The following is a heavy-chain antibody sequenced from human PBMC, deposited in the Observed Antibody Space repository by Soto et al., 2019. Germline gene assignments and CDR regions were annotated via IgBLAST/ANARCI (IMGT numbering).Heavy chain of an antibody. CDR1: GFTFSSYG. CDR2: ISYDGSNK. J-gene: IGHJ4*02. CDR3: AKNPYYYDSSGYYVDY. D-gene: IGHD3-22*01. Sequence: QVQLVESGGGVVQPGRSLRLSCAASGFTFSSYGMHWVRQAPGKGLEWVAVISYDGSNKYYADSVKGRFTISRDNSKNTLYLKMNSLRAEDTAVYYCAKNPYYYDSSGYYVDYWGQGTLVTVSS. V-gene: IGHV3-30*18.